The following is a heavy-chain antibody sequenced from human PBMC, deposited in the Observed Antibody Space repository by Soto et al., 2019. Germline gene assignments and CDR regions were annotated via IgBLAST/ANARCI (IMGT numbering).Heavy chain of an antibody. CDR3: ARGLATLPVFAFDI. J-gene: IGHJ3*02. Sequence: SGPTLVNPTQTLTLTCTLSGISLSTSGLGLGWIRQTPRKALEWLALVYWNDDKHYRPSLKSRLTITKDTSKNQAILTMTNMDPVDTATYFCARGLATLPVFAFDIWGQATEVT. CDR2: VYWNDDK. D-gene: IGHD1-1*01. CDR1: GISLSTSGLG. V-gene: IGHV2-5*01.